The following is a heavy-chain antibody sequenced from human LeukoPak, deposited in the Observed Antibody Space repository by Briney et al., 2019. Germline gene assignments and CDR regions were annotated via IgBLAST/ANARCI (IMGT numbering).Heavy chain of an antibody. J-gene: IGHJ4*02. CDR1: GDSMSNYY. Sequence: PSETLSLTCTVSGDSMSNYYWSWIRQHPVKGLEWLGYIYYTGNTASNPSLQSRLTISRDTSENQFSLSLTSVTAADTAVYYCAGGPAYLDSVPNSWGQGTLVTVSS. CDR3: AGGPAYLDSVPNS. V-gene: IGHV4-59*06. D-gene: IGHD3-22*01. CDR2: IYYTGNT.